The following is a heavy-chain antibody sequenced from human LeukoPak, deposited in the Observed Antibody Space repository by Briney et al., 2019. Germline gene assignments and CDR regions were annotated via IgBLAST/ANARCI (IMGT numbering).Heavy chain of an antibody. Sequence: PGGSLRLSCAASGFTFDDYGMSWVRQAPGKGLEWVSGINWNGGSTGYADSVKGRFTISRDNSKGTVYLQMNSLRSEDTAVYYCAKDDAWLQFGDWGRGTLVTVSS. CDR3: AKDDAWLQFGD. V-gene: IGHV3-20*04. CDR1: GFTFDDYG. J-gene: IGHJ4*02. D-gene: IGHD5-24*01. CDR2: INWNGGST.